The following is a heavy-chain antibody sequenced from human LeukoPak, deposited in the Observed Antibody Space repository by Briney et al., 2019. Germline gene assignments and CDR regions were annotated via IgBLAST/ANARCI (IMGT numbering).Heavy chain of an antibody. CDR1: GFTFSSYG. CDR3: AKGRQQWWTFDALDI. J-gene: IGHJ3*02. V-gene: IGHV3-30*18. D-gene: IGHD5-18*01. Sequence: GGSLRLSCTAYGFTFSSYGMHWVRQAPGKGLEWVALISSDGTKIYYADSVKGRFTISRDNSRNTLYGQMDSLIGDDTAVYYCAKGRQQWWTFDALDIWGQGTMVTVS. CDR2: ISSDGTKI.